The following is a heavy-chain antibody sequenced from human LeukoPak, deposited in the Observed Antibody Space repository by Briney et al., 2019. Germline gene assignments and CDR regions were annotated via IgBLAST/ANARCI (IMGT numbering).Heavy chain of an antibody. CDR3: AKALGYCSSTSCQQIDY. J-gene: IGHJ4*02. D-gene: IGHD2-2*01. CDR1: GFTFSSYA. V-gene: IGHV3-23*01. Sequence: GGSLRLSCAASGFTFSSYAMSWVRQAPGKGLEWVSAISGSGGSTYYADSVKGRFTISRDNSKNTLYLQMNSQRAEDTAVYYCAKALGYCSSTSCQQIDYWGQGTLVTVSS. CDR2: ISGSGGST.